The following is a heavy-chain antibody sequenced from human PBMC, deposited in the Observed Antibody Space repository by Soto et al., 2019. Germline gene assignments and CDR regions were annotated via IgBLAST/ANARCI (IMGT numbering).Heavy chain of an antibody. CDR2: ISSNGVGT. D-gene: IGHD6-6*01. V-gene: IGHV3-64*01. Sequence: EVQLAESGGGLAQTGGSLRLPCAASGLTLSGYAMDWVRQDPGKGREYVSGISSNGVGTYYANSVQGRFTISRDNSKNTVYLQMGSLRPEDMAVYYCARRARPDFYYMAVWGKGTKVTVSS. J-gene: IGHJ6*03. CDR3: ARRARPDFYYMAV. CDR1: GLTLSGYA.